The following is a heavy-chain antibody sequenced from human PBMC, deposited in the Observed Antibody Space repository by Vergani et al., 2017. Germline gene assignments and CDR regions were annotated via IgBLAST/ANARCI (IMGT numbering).Heavy chain of an antibody. V-gene: IGHV3-30-3*01. D-gene: IGHD4-17*01. CDR1: GFTFSNYW. J-gene: IGHJ4*02. Sequence: VQLVESGGGLVQPGGSLRLSCTASGFTFSNYWMHWVRQAPGKGLEWVAVISYDGSNKYYADSVKGRFTISRDNSKNTLYLQMNSLRAEDTAVYYCARGASGDYVSSFDYWGQGTLVTVSS. CDR3: ARGASGDYVSSFDY. CDR2: ISYDGSNK.